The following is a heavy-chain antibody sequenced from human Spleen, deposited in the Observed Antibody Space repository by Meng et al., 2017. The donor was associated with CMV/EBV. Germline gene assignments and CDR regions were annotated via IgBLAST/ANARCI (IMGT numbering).Heavy chain of an antibody. V-gene: IGHV4-59*01. D-gene: IGHD6-19*01. CDR3: ARGGGWSSGGVY. J-gene: IGHJ4*02. CDR2: IYYSGST. Sequence: SETLSLTCTVSGGSISSYYWSWIRQPPGKGLEWIGYIYYSGSTNYNPSLKSRVTISVDTSKNQFSLKVTSVTAADTAVYYCARGGGWSSGGVYWGQGTLVTVSS. CDR1: GGSISSYY.